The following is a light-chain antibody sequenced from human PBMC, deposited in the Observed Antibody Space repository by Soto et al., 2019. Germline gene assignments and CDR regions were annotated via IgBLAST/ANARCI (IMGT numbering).Light chain of an antibody. J-gene: IGKJ2*01. CDR1: QSVSSSY. CDR3: QQHCSSQFT. V-gene: IGKV3-20*01. CDR2: GVS. Sequence: EIVLTQSPGTLSLSPGERATLSCRASQSVSSSYLAWYQQKPGQAPRLLIYGVSSRATGLPDRFSGSGSGTDFTLTISSLETEDFAVYYCQQHCSSQFTFGQGTKLEIK.